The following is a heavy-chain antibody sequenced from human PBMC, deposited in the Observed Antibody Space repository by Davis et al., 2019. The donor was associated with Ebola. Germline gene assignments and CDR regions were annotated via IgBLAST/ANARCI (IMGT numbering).Heavy chain of an antibody. V-gene: IGHV3-21*01. Sequence: PGGSLRLSCAASGFTFSSYSMNWVRQAPGKGLEWVSSISSSSSYIYYADSVKGRFTISRDNAKNSLYLQMNSLRAEDTAVYYCARGAGYQMLWRDRWFDPWGQGTLVTVSS. CDR3: ARGAGYQMLWRDRWFDP. D-gene: IGHD2-2*01. J-gene: IGHJ5*02. CDR2: ISSSSSYI. CDR1: GFTFSSYS.